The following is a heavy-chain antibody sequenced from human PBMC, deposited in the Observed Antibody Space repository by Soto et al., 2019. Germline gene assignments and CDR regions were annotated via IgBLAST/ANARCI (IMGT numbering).Heavy chain of an antibody. CDR1: GGTFSSYA. Sequence: SVKISCKASGGTFSSYAISWVRQAPGQGLEWMGGIIPIFGTANYAQKFQGRVTITADESTSTAYMELSSLRSEDTAVYYCARNNRGLGAFDIWGQGTMVTVSS. CDR2: IIPIFGTA. V-gene: IGHV1-69*13. CDR3: ARNNRGLGAFDI. J-gene: IGHJ3*02. D-gene: IGHD5-12*01.